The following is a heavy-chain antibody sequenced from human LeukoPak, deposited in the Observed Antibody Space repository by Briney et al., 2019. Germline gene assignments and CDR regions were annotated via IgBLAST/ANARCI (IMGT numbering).Heavy chain of an antibody. Sequence: SETLSLTCTVSGGSISSYYWSWIRQPPGKGLEWIGYIYYSGSTNYNPSLKSRVTISVDTSKNQFSLKLSSVTAADTAVYYCARGILWFGERHEFDYWGQGTLVTVSS. CDR2: IYYSGST. V-gene: IGHV4-59*08. CDR1: GGSISSYY. CDR3: ARGILWFGERHEFDY. J-gene: IGHJ4*02. D-gene: IGHD3-10*01.